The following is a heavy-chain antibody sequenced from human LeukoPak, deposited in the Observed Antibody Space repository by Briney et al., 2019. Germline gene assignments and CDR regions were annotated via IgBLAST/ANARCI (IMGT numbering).Heavy chain of an antibody. CDR1: GFTFSSYW. CDR3: ARDYSRSWYPDY. D-gene: IGHD6-13*01. CDR2: INSDATST. V-gene: IGHV3-74*01. J-gene: IGHJ4*02. Sequence: PGGSLRLSCAASGFTFSSYWMHWVRQAPGKGLVWVSRINSDATSTSYADSVKGRFNISRDNAKNTLYLQMNSLRGEDTAVYYCARDYSRSWYPDYWGQGTLVTVSS.